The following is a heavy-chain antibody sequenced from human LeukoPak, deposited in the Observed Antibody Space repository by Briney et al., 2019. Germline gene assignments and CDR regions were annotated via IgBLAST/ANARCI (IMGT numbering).Heavy chain of an antibody. Sequence: PGGSLRLSCAASGFTFSSYAMSWVRQAPGKGLEWVSAISGSGGSTYYADSVKGRFTISRDNSKNTLYLQMNSLRVEDTAVYYCAKGPNYNILTGWRKTYNAFDIWGQGTMVTVSS. J-gene: IGHJ3*02. CDR2: ISGSGGST. CDR3: AKGPNYNILTGWRKTYNAFDI. CDR1: GFTFSSYA. V-gene: IGHV3-23*01. D-gene: IGHD3-9*01.